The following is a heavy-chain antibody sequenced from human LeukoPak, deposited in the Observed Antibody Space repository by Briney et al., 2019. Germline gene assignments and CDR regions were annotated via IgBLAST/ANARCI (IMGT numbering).Heavy chain of an antibody. J-gene: IGHJ5*02. CDR3: AREAISYYYGSGSYP. Sequence: ASVKVSCKASGYTFTGYYMHWVRQAPGQGLEWMGWINPNSGGTNYAQKFQGRVTMTRNTSISTAYMELSSLRSEDTAVYYCAREAISYYYGSGSYPWGQGTLVTVSS. CDR1: GYTFTGYY. D-gene: IGHD3-10*01. CDR2: INPNSGGT. V-gene: IGHV1-2*02.